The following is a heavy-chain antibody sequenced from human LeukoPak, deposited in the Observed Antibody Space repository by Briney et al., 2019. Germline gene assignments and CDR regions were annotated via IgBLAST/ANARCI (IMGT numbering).Heavy chain of an antibody. J-gene: IGHJ4*02. CDR3: ARGDGSVVVVAATPFDY. V-gene: IGHV4-39*07. CDR1: GGSISSSSYY. CDR2: IYYSGST. D-gene: IGHD2-15*01. Sequence: SETLSLTCTVSGGSISSSSYYWGWIRQPPGKGLEWIGNIYYSGSTYYNPSLKSRVTISVDTSKNQFSLRLSSVAAADTAVYYCARGDGSVVVVAATPFDYWGQGTLVTASS.